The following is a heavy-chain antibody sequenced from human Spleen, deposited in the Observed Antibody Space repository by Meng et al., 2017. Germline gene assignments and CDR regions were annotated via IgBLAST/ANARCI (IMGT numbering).Heavy chain of an antibody. CDR3: FSSPTGGGNWFDP. CDR2: INPKSGDT. Sequence: QGQLVQSGAGVKKTGGSWKVSCKASGYSFTSYYMHWVRQAPGQGLGWMGRINPKSGDTHYAQRFQGRVTMTGDKSTSTVYMQLSSLGSEDTAVYYCFSSPTGGGNWFDPWGQGTLVTVSS. D-gene: IGHD1-14*01. CDR1: GYSFTSYY. V-gene: IGHV1-46*01. J-gene: IGHJ5*02.